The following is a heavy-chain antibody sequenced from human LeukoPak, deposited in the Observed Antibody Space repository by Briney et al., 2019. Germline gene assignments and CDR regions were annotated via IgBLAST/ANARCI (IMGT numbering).Heavy chain of an antibody. Sequence: GGSLRLSCAASGFTFSDYYMSWIRQAPGKGLEWVSYISSSGSTIYYADSVKGRFTISRDNAKNTLYLQMNSLRAEDTAVYYCAREAGSFHNWFDPWGQGTLVTVSS. CDR1: GFTFSDYY. CDR3: AREAGSFHNWFDP. D-gene: IGHD3-10*01. CDR2: ISSSGSTI. V-gene: IGHV3-11*04. J-gene: IGHJ5*02.